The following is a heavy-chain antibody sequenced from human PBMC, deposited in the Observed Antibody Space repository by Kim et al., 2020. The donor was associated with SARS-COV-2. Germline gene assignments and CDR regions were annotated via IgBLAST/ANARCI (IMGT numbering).Heavy chain of an antibody. J-gene: IGHJ4*02. CDR2: T. CDR3: AAVHENRDRHY. Sequence: TNYAQKFQERVHITRDMSTSTAYMELSSLRSEDTAVYYCAAVHENRDRHYWGQGTLVTVSS. V-gene: IGHV1-58*01.